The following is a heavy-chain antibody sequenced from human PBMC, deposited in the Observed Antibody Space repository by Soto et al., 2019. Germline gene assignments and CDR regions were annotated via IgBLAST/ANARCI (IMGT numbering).Heavy chain of an antibody. J-gene: IGHJ6*02. Sequence: QVLLVESGGGVVQPGRSLRLSCAASGFTFTSYGMHWVRQAPGKGLEWVAVISYDGSNKYFADSVQGRSIISRDNSKDMVYLEMNSLRTEDTAAYYCVKALSSSWPYYGMDVWGQGTTVTVSS. CDR1: GFTFTSYG. CDR3: VKALSSSWPYYGMDV. V-gene: IGHV3-30*18. D-gene: IGHD6-13*01. CDR2: ISYDGSNK.